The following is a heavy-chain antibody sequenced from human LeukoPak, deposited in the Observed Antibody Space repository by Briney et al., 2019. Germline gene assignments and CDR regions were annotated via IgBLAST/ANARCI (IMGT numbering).Heavy chain of an antibody. CDR2: IKQDGREK. CDR3: ARMPPETYSNGQYYYYGMDV. V-gene: IGHV3-7*01. D-gene: IGHD5-18*01. J-gene: IGHJ6*02. Sequence: GGSLRLSCAASGFTFNNFWMNWVRQAPGKGLEWVATIKQDGREKYYVDSEKGRLSISRDNAKNSLYLQVNSLRADDTAVYYCARMPPETYSNGQYYYYGMDVWGQGTTVTVSS. CDR1: GFTFNNFW.